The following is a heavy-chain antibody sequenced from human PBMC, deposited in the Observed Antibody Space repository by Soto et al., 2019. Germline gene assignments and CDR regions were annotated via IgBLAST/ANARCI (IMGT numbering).Heavy chain of an antibody. CDR2: IIPIFGTA. D-gene: IGHD6-13*01. CDR1: GGTFSSYA. J-gene: IGHJ3*02. CDR3: AREYAEQQLPPYAFDI. Sequence: ASVKVSWKASGGTFSSYAISWVRQAPGQGLEWMGGIIPIFGTANYAQKFQGRVTITADESTSTAYMELSSLRSEDTAVYYCAREYAEQQLPPYAFDIWGQGTMVTGSS. V-gene: IGHV1-69*13.